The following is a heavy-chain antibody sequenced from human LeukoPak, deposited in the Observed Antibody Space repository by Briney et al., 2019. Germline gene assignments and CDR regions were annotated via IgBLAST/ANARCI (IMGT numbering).Heavy chain of an antibody. V-gene: IGHV1-46*01. Sequence: GASVKVSCKASGYTFTNYYLHWLRQAPGQGLEWMGIINPGGGSTNYAQNFQGRVSMTTDMSTTTVYMDLSHLRSEDTALYYCARDIAPRPGPEYYFDSWGQGTLVIVSS. D-gene: IGHD6-6*01. CDR2: INPGGGST. CDR1: GYTFTNYY. CDR3: ARDIAPRPGPEYYFDS. J-gene: IGHJ4*02.